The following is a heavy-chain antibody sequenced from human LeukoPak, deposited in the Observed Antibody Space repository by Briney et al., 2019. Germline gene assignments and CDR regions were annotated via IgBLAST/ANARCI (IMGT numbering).Heavy chain of an antibody. Sequence: PSETLSLTCTVSGGSISSYYWSWVRQPPGKGLEWIGYIYSSGSTYYNPSLKSRVTISVDTSKNQFSLKLSSVTAADTAFYYCTRRRWTFDYWGQGTLVTVSS. CDR2: IYSSGST. CDR3: TRRRWTFDY. V-gene: IGHV4-59*08. D-gene: IGHD3/OR15-3a*01. J-gene: IGHJ4*02. CDR1: GGSISSYY.